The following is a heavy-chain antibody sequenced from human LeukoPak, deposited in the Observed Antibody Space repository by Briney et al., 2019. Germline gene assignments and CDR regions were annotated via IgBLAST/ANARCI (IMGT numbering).Heavy chain of an antibody. CDR1: GFTFSNYN. Sequence: PGGSLRLSCAASGFTFSNYNMNWGRRAPGKGLEWVSYISSSSSTVYYADSVKGRFTISRDKAKNSLYLQMNSLRVEDTAVYYCARDKGYYDMDVWGQGTTVTVSS. CDR3: ARDKGYYDMDV. J-gene: IGHJ6*02. CDR2: ISSSSSTV. V-gene: IGHV3-48*01.